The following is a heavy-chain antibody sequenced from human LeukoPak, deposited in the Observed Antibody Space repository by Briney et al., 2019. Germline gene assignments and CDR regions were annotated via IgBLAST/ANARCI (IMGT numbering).Heavy chain of an antibody. CDR2: IKQDGSEK. V-gene: IGHV3-7*01. CDR1: GFTLSSYW. D-gene: IGHD2-15*01. J-gene: IGHJ6*03. CDR3: ARGGANYYYYYMDV. Sequence: GGSLRLSCAASGFTLSSYWVSWVRQAPGKGLEWVANIKQDGSEKYYVDSVKGRFTISRDNAKNSLYLQMNSLRAEDTAVYYCARGGANYYYYYMDVWGKGTTVTVSS.